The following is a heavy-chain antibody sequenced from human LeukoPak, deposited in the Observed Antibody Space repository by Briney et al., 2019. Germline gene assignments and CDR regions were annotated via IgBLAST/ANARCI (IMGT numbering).Heavy chain of an antibody. Sequence: GKSLKISCKGSGYSFTTYWIGWVRQMPGKGLEWMGIIYPGDSDARYSPSFQGQVTISADKSISTAYLQWSSLKASDSAIYYCARLWNRWFDPWGQGTLVTVSS. CDR3: ARLWNRWFDP. CDR2: IYPGDSDA. CDR1: GYSFTTYW. D-gene: IGHD1-1*01. J-gene: IGHJ5*02. V-gene: IGHV5-51*01.